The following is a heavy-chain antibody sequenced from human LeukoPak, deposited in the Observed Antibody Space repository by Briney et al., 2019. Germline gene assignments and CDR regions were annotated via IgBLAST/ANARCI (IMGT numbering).Heavy chain of an antibody. CDR1: GYTFTGYY. D-gene: IGHD5-18*01. Sequence: ASVKVSCKASGYTFTGYYIHWVRQAPGQGLEWMGWMNPSSGGTSYAQKLQGRVTMTRDTSISTGYVELSMLNSDDTAVYYCARFPHTADSYWGQGTLVTVSS. V-gene: IGHV1-2*02. J-gene: IGHJ4*02. CDR2: MNPSSGGT. CDR3: ARFPHTADSY.